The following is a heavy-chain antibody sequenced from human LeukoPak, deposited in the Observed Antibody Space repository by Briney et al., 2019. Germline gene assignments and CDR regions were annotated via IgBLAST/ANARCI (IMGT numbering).Heavy chain of an antibody. V-gene: IGHV1-69*04. D-gene: IGHD5-24*01. CDR3: ARAGEMNWFDP. Sequence: ASVKVSCKVSGYTLTELSMHWVRQAPGQGLEWMGRIIPIFGIANYAQKFQGRVTITADKSTSTAYMELSSLRSEDTAVYYCARAGEMNWFDPWGQGTLVTVSS. J-gene: IGHJ5*02. CDR1: GYTLTELS. CDR2: IIPIFGIA.